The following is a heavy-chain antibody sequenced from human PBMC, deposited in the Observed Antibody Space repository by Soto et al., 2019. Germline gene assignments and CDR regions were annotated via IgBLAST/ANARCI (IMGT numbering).Heavy chain of an antibody. D-gene: IGHD3-9*01. V-gene: IGHV3-15*01. CDR1: VFNLSHPW. CDR3: TTGIYYDILTGYHNVAY. Sequence: PGGSLGICCVSSVFNLSHPWMTWVRQAAGKGLEWVGRIKSKTDGGTADYAAPVKGRATISRDDSKNTVYLQMNSLKTEDTAVYYCTTGIYYDILTGYHNVAYWGQGAMVTVSS. J-gene: IGHJ4*02. CDR2: IKSKTDGGTA.